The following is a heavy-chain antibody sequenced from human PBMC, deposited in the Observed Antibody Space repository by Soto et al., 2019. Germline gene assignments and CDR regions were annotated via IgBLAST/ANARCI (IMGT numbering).Heavy chain of an antibody. CDR2: ISDSGDRT. Sequence: GGSLRLSCASSGFTLSMSAVNWVRQAPGKGLEWVPYISDSGDRTYYADSVKGRFTISRDRSKNTVSLQMDSLRAEDTAVYYCAKDRGIIVKAGDAFDVWGQGTKVTVSS. CDR1: GFTLSMSA. CDR3: AKDRGIIVKAGDAFDV. V-gene: IGHV3-23*01. J-gene: IGHJ3*01. D-gene: IGHD3-16*02.